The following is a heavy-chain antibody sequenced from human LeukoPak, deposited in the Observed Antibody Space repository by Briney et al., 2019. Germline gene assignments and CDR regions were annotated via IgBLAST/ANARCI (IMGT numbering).Heavy chain of an antibody. CDR3: AKRGSSSWTEFDY. V-gene: IGHV3-23*01. CDR2: ISDGTGGST. D-gene: IGHD6-13*01. Sequence: PGGSLRLSCAASGFTFNDYAINWVRQAPGKGLEWVSDISDGTGGSTYYAHSVKGRVTISRDNSKNTVYLQMNSLRAEDTAVDYCAKRGSSSWTEFDYWGQGTLVTVSS. CDR1: GFTFNDYA. J-gene: IGHJ4*02.